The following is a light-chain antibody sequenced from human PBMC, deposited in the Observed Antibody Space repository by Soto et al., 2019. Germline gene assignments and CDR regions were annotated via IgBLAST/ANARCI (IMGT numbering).Light chain of an antibody. CDR3: KQYKNWHT. CDR2: GAS. CDR1: QSIGSS. V-gene: IGKV3-15*01. J-gene: IGKJ4*01. Sequence: EIVMTQSPATLSVSPGERATLSCRASQSIGSSLVWYQQKSGQAPRLLIHGASTRATGIPARFSGSGSGTEFTLTISSLQSEDFAVYYCKQYKNWHTFGGGTRVEIK.